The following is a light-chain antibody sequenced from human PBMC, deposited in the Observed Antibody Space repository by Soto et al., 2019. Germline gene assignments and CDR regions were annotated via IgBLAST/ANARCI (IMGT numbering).Light chain of an antibody. CDR1: SGSIDSNY. CDR3: QSYDSSNQVV. Sequence: NFMLTQPHSVSESPGKTVTISCTGSSGSIDSNYVQWYQQRPGSAPTTVIYEDNQRPSGVPDRFSGSIDSSSNSASLTISGLKTEDEADYYCQSYDSSNQVVFGGGTKLTVL. CDR2: EDN. J-gene: IGLJ2*01. V-gene: IGLV6-57*02.